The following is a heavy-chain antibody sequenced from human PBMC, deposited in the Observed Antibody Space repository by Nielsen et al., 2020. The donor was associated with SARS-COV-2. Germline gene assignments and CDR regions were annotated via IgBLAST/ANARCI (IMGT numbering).Heavy chain of an antibody. D-gene: IGHD5-18*01. CDR2: IWYDGSNK. CDR1: GFTFSSYG. Sequence: GGSLRLSYVASGFTFSSYGMHWVRQAPGKGLEWVAVIWYDGSNKYYVDSVKGRFTISRDNSKNTLYLQMNSLRAEDTAVYYCARDIALFDTAMNQYWGQGTLVTVSS. J-gene: IGHJ4*02. V-gene: IGHV3-33*01. CDR3: ARDIALFDTAMNQY.